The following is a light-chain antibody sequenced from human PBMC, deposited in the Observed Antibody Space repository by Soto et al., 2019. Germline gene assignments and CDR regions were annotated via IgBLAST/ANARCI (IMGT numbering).Light chain of an antibody. CDR2: ANI. V-gene: IGLV1-40*01. CDR1: GSNIGAGYD. Sequence: VLTQPPSVSGAPGQRVTISCTGSGSNIGAGYDVHWYQQLPGTAPKLLIFANINRPSGVPDRFSGSKSGTSASLAITGLRAEDEADYYCQSYDSSLSGYVFGTGTRSPS. J-gene: IGLJ1*01. CDR3: QSYDSSLSGYV.